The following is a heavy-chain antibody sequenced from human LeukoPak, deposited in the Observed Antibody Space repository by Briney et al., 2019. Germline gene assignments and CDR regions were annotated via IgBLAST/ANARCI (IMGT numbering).Heavy chain of an antibody. CDR2: ISNSGSLI. CDR1: GFTFSDYY. CDR3: AGGVQGAGPFDY. V-gene: IGHV3-11*01. D-gene: IGHD3-16*01. Sequence: GGSLRLSCAASGFTFSDYYMSWIRPAPGKGLDGLSYISNSGSLIYYTDSVKGRFTISRDNAKNSLYLQMNSLRAEDTAVYYCAGGVQGAGPFDYWGQGTLVTVSS. J-gene: IGHJ4*02.